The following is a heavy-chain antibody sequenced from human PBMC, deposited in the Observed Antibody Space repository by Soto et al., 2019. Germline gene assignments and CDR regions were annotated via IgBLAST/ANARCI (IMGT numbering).Heavy chain of an antibody. CDR3: ARGLIAHYYYYGMDV. J-gene: IGHJ6*02. CDR1: GYTFTGYY. CDR2: IDPNSGGT. Sequence: ASGKVSCNASGYTFTGYYMHWVRQAPGQWLEWMGWIDPNSGGTNYAQKFQGWVTMTRDTSISKAYMELSRLRSDDTAVYYCARGLIAHYYYYGMDVWGQGTTVTVSS. V-gene: IGHV1-2*04. D-gene: IGHD3-16*01.